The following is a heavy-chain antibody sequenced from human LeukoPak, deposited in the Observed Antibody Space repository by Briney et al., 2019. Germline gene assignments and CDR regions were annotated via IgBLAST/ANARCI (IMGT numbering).Heavy chain of an antibody. CDR3: ARDSPPQYASSSAGFDY. J-gene: IGHJ4*02. CDR2: IYYRGNT. V-gene: IGHV4-59*01. D-gene: IGHD6-6*01. Sequence: SETLSLTCTVSGDSIRNYYWSWIRQPPGKGLEWIGYIYYRGNTNYNPSLKSRVIISIDTSKNQFSLKMRSVTAADTAVYFCARDSPPQYASSSAGFDYWGQGTLVTVSS. CDR1: GDSIRNYY.